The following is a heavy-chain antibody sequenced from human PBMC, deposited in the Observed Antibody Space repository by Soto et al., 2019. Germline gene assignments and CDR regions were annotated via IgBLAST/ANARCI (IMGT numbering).Heavy chain of an antibody. D-gene: IGHD1-26*01. CDR3: ARRKRVGATTFDY. J-gene: IGHJ4*02. V-gene: IGHV4-39*01. CDR2: IYYSGST. CDR1: GGSISSSSYY. Sequence: PSETLSLTCTVSGGSISSSSYYWGWIRQPPGKGLEWIGSIYYSGSTYYNPSLKSRVTISVDTSKNQFSLKLSSVTAADMAVYYCARRKRVGATTFDYWGQGTLVTVSS.